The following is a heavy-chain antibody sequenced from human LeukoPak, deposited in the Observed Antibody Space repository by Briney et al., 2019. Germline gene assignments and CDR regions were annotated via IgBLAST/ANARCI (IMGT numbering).Heavy chain of an antibody. V-gene: IGHV3-15*01. CDR3: TPLMVEDRGF. CDR2: IKSNNDGGTT. Sequence: TGGSLRLSCAASGFIFNKAWMNWVRQAPGKGPEWVGRIKSNNDGGTTDYASPVEGRFIISRDDSKNTIYLQMNRLIIDDTAIYYCTPLMVEDRGFWGQGTLVTVSS. D-gene: IGHD2-15*01. CDR1: GFIFNKAW. J-gene: IGHJ4*02.